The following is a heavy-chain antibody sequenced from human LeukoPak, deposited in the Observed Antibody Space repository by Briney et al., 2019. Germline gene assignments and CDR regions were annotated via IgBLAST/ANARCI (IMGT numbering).Heavy chain of an antibody. D-gene: IGHD2-2*01. Sequence: SETLSRNCTVSGGSISSYYWSWIRQPQGMGLEWIGYLYYSGSANYNPSLKSRVTISVDTYKNQFSLKLSSVTAADTAVYYCARGTRPAAPFDYWGQGTLVTVSS. CDR3: ARGTRPAAPFDY. CDR1: GGSISSYY. CDR2: LYYSGSA. V-gene: IGHV4-59*01. J-gene: IGHJ4*02.